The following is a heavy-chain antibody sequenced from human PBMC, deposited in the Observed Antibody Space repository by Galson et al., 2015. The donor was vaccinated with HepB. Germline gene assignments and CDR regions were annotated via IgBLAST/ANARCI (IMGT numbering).Heavy chain of an antibody. Sequence: SVKVSCKASGYTFPSYGITWVRQAPGQGLEWMGWTSAYNTDTNYAQKFQGRVTMTTDTSTSTAYMELRSLRSDDAAVYYCARVPSYTVTGCWFDPWGQGTLVTVSS. CDR3: ARVPSYTVTGCWFDP. CDR2: TSAYNTDT. J-gene: IGHJ5*02. V-gene: IGHV1-18*04. CDR1: GYTFPSYG. D-gene: IGHD4-17*01.